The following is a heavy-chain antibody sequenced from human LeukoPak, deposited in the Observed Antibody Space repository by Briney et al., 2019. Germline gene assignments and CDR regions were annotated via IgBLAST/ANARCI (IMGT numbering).Heavy chain of an antibody. CDR3: TRPGSYSTDDAFDI. D-gene: IGHD1-26*01. CDR2: IRSKTNNYAT. J-gene: IGHJ3*02. CDR1: GFTFSGSA. V-gene: IGHV3-73*01. Sequence: PGGSLRLSCAGSGFTFSGSAMHWVRQASGKGLEWVGRIRSKTNNYATAYAASVTGRFTIFRDDSKNTAYLQMDSLKIEDTAVYYCTRPGSYSTDDAFDIWGQGTMVTVSS.